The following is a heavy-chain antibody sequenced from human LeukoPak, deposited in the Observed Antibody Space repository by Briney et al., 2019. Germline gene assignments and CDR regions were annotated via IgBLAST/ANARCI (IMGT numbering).Heavy chain of an antibody. CDR1: GFTFDDYA. J-gene: IGHJ4*02. D-gene: IGHD3-22*01. CDR2: ISWNSGST. V-gene: IGHV3-9*01. CDR3: AKVTMTLDYFDY. Sequence: SLRLSCAASGFTFDDYAMHWVRQAPGKGLEWVSGISWNSGSTGYAVSVRGRFTISRDNAKNSLYLQMNSLRAEDTALYYCAKVTMTLDYFDYWGQGTLVTVSS.